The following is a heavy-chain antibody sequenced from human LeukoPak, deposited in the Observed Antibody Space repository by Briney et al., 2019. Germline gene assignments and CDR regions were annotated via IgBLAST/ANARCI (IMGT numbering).Heavy chain of an antibody. J-gene: IGHJ3*01. CDR1: GFTVSSNY. V-gene: IGHV3-66*01. CDR2: IYSGGST. CDR3: ARARGPGGDLAFDF. D-gene: IGHD4-17*01. Sequence: AGGSLRLSCAASGFTVSSNYMSWVRQAPGKGLEWLSVIYSGGSTYHADSVKGRFTISRDNSKNTLYLQMNSLRADDTAVYYCARARGPGGDLAFDFWGQGTMVTVSS.